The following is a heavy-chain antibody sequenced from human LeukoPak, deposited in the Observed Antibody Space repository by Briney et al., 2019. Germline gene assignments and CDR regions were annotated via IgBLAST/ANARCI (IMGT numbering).Heavy chain of an antibody. CDR3: ASDYYDSSGYYTPFDY. V-gene: IGHV1-69*06. J-gene: IGHJ4*02. D-gene: IGHD3-22*01. Sequence: SVKVSCKASGGTFSSYAISWVRQAPGQGLEWMGGIIPIFGTANYAQKFQGRVTITADKSTSTAYMELSSLRSEDTAVYYCASDYYDSSGYYTPFDYWGQGTLVTVSS. CDR2: IIPIFGTA. CDR1: GGTFSSYA.